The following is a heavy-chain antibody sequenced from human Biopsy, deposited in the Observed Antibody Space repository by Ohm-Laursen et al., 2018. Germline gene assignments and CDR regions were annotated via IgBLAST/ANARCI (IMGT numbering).Heavy chain of an antibody. D-gene: IGHD1-1*01. V-gene: IGHV6-1*01. CDR1: GDSVYYNYAA. Sequence: TQPLTLTCAISGDSVYYNYAAWNWIPQSPSRGLECLGKTYYRPKRYSDSAVSVKSRITINVDTSQNQFSLHLKSVSPDDTAVYYCARETPTGIPFNWLDPWGQGTLVIVST. CDR3: ARETPTGIPFNWLDP. J-gene: IGHJ5*02. CDR2: TYYRPKRYS.